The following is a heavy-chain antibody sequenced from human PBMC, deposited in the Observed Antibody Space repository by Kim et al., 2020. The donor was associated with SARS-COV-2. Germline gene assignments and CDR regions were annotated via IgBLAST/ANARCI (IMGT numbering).Heavy chain of an antibody. V-gene: IGHV1-2*06. Sequence: ASVKVSCKASGYTFTGYYMHWVRQAPGQGLEWMGRINPNSGGTNYAQKFQGRVTMTRDTSISTAYMELSRLRSDDTAVYYCARLYSSVDAFDIWGQGTMVTVSS. CDR2: INPNSGGT. D-gene: IGHD6-19*01. J-gene: IGHJ3*02. CDR1: GYTFTGYY. CDR3: ARLYSSVDAFDI.